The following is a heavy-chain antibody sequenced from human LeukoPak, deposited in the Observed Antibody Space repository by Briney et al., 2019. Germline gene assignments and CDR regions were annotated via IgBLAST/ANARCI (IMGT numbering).Heavy chain of an antibody. CDR3: ARDLGRVANDYYFDY. CDR2: IDNGGSP. V-gene: IGHV4-59*01. Sequence: PSETLSLTCTISGGSISSYYWSWIRQPPGKELEWIGYIDNGGSPKYNPSLKSRVTISAVTSKNQFSLKLSSVTAADTAVYYCARDLGRVANDYYFDYWGQGTLVTVSS. CDR1: GGSISSYY. D-gene: IGHD4/OR15-4a*01. J-gene: IGHJ4*02.